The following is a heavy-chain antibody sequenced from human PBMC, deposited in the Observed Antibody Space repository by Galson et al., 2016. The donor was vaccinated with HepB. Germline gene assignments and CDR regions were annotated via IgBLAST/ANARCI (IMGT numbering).Heavy chain of an antibody. CDR1: GFTVSNYP. CDR2: IYSNSDTT. D-gene: IGHD2-15*01. V-gene: IGHV3-64D*06. CDR3: AKGWQYMDV. J-gene: IGHJ6*04. Sequence: SLRLSCAVSGFTVSNYPMHWVRQAPGKELEFVSNIYSNSDTTYYAASVKGRFTISRDISSNTLYLQMSSLTTEDTAVYYCAKGWQYMDVWGKGTTVTVSS.